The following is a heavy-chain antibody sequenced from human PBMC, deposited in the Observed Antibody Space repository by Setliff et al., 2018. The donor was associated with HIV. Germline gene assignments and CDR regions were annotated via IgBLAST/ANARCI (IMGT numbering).Heavy chain of an antibody. CDR2: IYYSGST. Sequence: SETLSLTCSLSGGSISSYHWNWIRQPPGKGLEWIGYIYYSGSTNYNPSLKSRVTISVDTSKNQFSLKLSSVTPADTAVYYCARDHIVATIRDYYYGMDVWCQGTTVTVSS. D-gene: IGHD5-12*01. J-gene: IGHJ6*02. V-gene: IGHV4-59*01. CDR1: GGSISSYH. CDR3: ARDHIVATIRDYYYGMDV.